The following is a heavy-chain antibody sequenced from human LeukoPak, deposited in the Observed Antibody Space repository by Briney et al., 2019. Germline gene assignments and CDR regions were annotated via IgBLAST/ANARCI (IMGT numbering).Heavy chain of an antibody. CDR2: ISSSGSTI. D-gene: IGHD6-13*01. Sequence: GGSLRLSCAASGFTFSDYYMSWIRQAPGKGLEWVSYISSSGSTIYYADSVKGRFTISRDNAKNSLYLQMKSLRAEDTAVYYRARARHLSWTRTEQLFDYWGQGTLVTVSS. V-gene: IGHV3-11*01. J-gene: IGHJ4*02. CDR3: ARARHLSWTRTEQLFDY. CDR1: GFTFSDYY.